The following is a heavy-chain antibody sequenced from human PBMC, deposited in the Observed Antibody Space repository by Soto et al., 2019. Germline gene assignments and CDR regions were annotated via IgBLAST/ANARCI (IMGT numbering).Heavy chain of an antibody. CDR2: IYPGDPDT. Sequence: PGESLKISCKGSGYSFTSYWIGWVRQMPGKGLEWMGIIYPGDPDTRYSPSFQGQVTISADKSISTAYLQWSSLKASDTAMYYCARFGHPQRKDYYGMDVWGQGTTVTVSS. J-gene: IGHJ6*02. D-gene: IGHD2-2*01. CDR3: ARFGHPQRKDYYGMDV. CDR1: GYSFTSYW. V-gene: IGHV5-51*01.